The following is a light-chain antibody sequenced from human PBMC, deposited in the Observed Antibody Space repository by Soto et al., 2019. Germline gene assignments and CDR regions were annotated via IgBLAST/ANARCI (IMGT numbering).Light chain of an antibody. CDR3: QQSYTTPSVT. Sequence: DIQMTQSPSSLSASVGDRVTITCRASQSISNYLNWYQQKPGKAPKVLIYAASTLQDGVPSRFSGSGSGTDFSLTISSLQLEDFATYFCQQSYTTPSVTFGGGTKVEIK. CDR2: AAS. J-gene: IGKJ4*01. CDR1: QSISNY. V-gene: IGKV1-39*01.